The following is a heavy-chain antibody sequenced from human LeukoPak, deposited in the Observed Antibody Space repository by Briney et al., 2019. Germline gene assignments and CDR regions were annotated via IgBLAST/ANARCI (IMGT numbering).Heavy chain of an antibody. V-gene: IGHV4-4*07. CDR3: ARDGVGILTGRKYYYYMDV. CDR1: GGSLSTYY. CDR2: IYISGST. D-gene: IGHD3-9*01. Sequence: SETLSLTCQVSGGSLSTYYWSWIRQPAGKGLEWIGCIYISGSTNYNSSLKSRVTMSVDTSKNQFSLKLSSVTAADTAVYYCARDGVGILTGRKYYYYMDVWGKGTTVTVSS. J-gene: IGHJ6*03.